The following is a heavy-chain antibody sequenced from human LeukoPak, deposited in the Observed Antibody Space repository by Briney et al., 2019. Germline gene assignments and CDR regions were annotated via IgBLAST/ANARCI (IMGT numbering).Heavy chain of an antibody. D-gene: IGHD3-3*01. CDR1: GFTFSNYW. J-gene: IGHJ3*02. V-gene: IGHV3-7*03. Sequence: PGGSLRLSCAASGFTFSNYWMSWVRQAPRKGLEWVANIKQDRSEKYYVDSVKGRFTISRDNSKNTLYLQMNSLRAEDTAVYYCCGYYLLQNAFDIWGQGTMVTVSS. CDR3: CGYYLLQNAFDI. CDR2: IKQDRSEK.